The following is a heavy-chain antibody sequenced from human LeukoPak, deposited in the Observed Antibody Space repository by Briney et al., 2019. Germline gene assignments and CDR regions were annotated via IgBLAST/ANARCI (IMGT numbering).Heavy chain of an antibody. J-gene: IGHJ4*02. D-gene: IGHD3-16*02. CDR1: GFTFSSYA. CDR2: ISASGSST. CDR3: AKEDYVWGSYRSHFDY. Sequence: PGRSLRLSCAASGFTFSSYAMHWVRQTPGKGLEWVSGISASGSSTHYADSAKGRFTISRDNSKNTLYLQMNSLRAEDTAVYYCAKEDYVWGSYRSHFDYWGQGTLVTVSS. V-gene: IGHV3-23*01.